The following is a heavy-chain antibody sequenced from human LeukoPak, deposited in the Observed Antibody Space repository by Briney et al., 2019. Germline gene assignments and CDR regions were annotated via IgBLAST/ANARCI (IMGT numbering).Heavy chain of an antibody. J-gene: IGHJ3*02. V-gene: IGHV4-38-2*01. Sequence: SETLSLTCAVSGYSISSGYYWGWIRQPPGKGLEWIGEINHSGSTNYNPSLKSRVTISVDTSKNQFSLKLSSVTAADTAVYYCARGQAFDIWGQGTMVTVSS. CDR2: INHSGST. CDR3: ARGQAFDI. CDR1: GYSISSGYY.